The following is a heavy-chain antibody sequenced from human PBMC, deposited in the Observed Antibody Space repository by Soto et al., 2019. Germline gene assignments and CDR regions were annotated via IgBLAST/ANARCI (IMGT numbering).Heavy chain of an antibody. CDR2: MYYSGTT. CDR3: ARHGERTKRSLYWFDP. D-gene: IGHD7-27*01. CDR1: GGSISSSSYF. Sequence: QLQLQESGPGLVKPSETLSVTCTVSGGSISSSSYFWGWIRQPPRKGLEWIGSMYYSGTTYYNPSLKSRVTISVDTSKNQFSLKLSSVTAADTAVYYCARHGERTKRSLYWFDPWGQRTLVTVSS. J-gene: IGHJ5*02. V-gene: IGHV4-39*01.